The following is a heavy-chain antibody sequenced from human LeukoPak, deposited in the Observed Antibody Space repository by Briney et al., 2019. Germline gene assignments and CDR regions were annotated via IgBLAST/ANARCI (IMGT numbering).Heavy chain of an antibody. D-gene: IGHD3-22*01. Sequence: SVKGRFTISRDNSRNTLYLQMSSLRADDTAVYYCVKAADDSSGYYASWGQGTPVTVSS. J-gene: IGHJ5*02. V-gene: IGHV3-23*01. CDR3: VKAADDSSGYYAS.